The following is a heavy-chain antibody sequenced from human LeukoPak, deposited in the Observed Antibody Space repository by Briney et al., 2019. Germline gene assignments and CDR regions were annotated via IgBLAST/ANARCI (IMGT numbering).Heavy chain of an antibody. CDR1: GFPLSIYE. Sequence: GGSLRLSCAVSGFPLSIYEMNWVRQAPGKGLEWVSNIGSSGTTIYYADSVKGRFSISRDNAKSSLYLQMNSLRVEDTAVYYCALLAVAGDFDYWGQGALVTVSA. V-gene: IGHV3-48*03. CDR3: ALLAVAGDFDY. D-gene: IGHD6-19*01. CDR2: IGSSGTTI. J-gene: IGHJ4*02.